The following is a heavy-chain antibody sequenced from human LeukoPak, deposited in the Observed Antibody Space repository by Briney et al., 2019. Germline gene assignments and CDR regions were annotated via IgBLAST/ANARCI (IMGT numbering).Heavy chain of an antibody. V-gene: IGHV1-46*01. CDR3: ARRRITIFGVVTIHDAFDI. J-gene: IGHJ3*02. CDR1: GYTFTSYY. CDR2: INPSGGST. Sequence: ASVKVSCKASGYTFTSYYMHWVRQAPGQGLEWMGIINPSGGSTSYAQKFQGRVTITADESTSTAYMELSSLRSEDTAVYYCARRRITIFGVVTIHDAFDIWGQGTMVTVSS. D-gene: IGHD3-3*01.